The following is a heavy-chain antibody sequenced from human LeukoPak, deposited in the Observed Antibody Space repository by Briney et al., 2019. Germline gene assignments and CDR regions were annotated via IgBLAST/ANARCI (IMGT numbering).Heavy chain of an antibody. V-gene: IGHV3-66*01. CDR2: IYSGGST. J-gene: IGHJ3*02. CDR3: AKHYYTSGYYGALDI. CDR1: GFTVSSNY. D-gene: IGHD3-22*01. Sequence: GGSLRLSCPASGFTVSSNYMSWGRQAPGKGLEWVSVIYSGGSTYYADSVKGRFTISRDNSKNTLYLQMNSLRAEDTAVYYCAKHYYTSGYYGALDIWGQGTTVTVSA.